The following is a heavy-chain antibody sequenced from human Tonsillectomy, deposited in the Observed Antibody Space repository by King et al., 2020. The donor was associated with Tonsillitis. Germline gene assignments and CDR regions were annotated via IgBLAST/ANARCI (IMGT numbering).Heavy chain of an antibody. D-gene: IGHD3/OR15-3a*01. J-gene: IGHJ3*02. CDR2: IDPSDSYT. Sequence: VQLVESGAEARKPGDSLRISCTGSGYTFSTHWITWVRQMPGKGLQWMGRIDPSDSYTNYSPSFQGHVTISADNSISTAYLQWNSLKAPYTAMYYCARIRGWTPGAFEIWGQGTMVTVSS. V-gene: IGHV5-10-1*03. CDR1: GYTFSTHW. CDR3: ARIRGWTPGAFEI.